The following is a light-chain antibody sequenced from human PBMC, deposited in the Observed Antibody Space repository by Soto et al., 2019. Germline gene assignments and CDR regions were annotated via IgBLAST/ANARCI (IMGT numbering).Light chain of an antibody. CDR1: QTISSY. J-gene: IGKJ2*01. CDR3: QQYNSEYT. Sequence: DMQMTQSPSSLSASVGDRVTITCWASQTISSYLKCYQQKPGKAPSLLIHTASSLESGVPSRFSGSGSGTEFTLTISSLQPDDFATYYCQQYNSEYTFGQGTKLEIK. V-gene: IGKV1-39*01. CDR2: TAS.